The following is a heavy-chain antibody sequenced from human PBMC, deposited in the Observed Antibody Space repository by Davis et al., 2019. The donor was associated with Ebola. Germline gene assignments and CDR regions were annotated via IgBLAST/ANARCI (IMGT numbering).Heavy chain of an antibody. CDR1: GGTFSSYA. CDR2: IIPIFGTA. D-gene: IGHD3-22*01. CDR3: ARAPLSRLLPKYYYYMDV. V-gene: IGHV1-69*13. Sequence: SVKVSCKASGGTFSSYAISWVRQAPGQGLEWMGGIIPIFGTANYAQKFQGRVTITADESTSTAYMELSSLRSEDTAVYYCARAPLSRLLPKYYYYMDVWGKGTTVTVSS. J-gene: IGHJ6*03.